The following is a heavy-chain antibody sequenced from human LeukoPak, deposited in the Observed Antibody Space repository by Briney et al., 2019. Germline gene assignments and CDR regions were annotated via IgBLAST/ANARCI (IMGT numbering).Heavy chain of an antibody. V-gene: IGHV4-39*01. Sequence: RPSETLSLTCTVSGGSISSSSYYWGWIRQPPGKGLEWIGSIYYSGSTYYNPSLKSRVTISLDTSKNQFSLKLSSVTAADTAVYCCARLLAAAADYWGQGTLVTVSS. CDR3: ARLLAAAADY. CDR1: GGSISSSSYY. CDR2: IYYSGST. J-gene: IGHJ4*02. D-gene: IGHD6-13*01.